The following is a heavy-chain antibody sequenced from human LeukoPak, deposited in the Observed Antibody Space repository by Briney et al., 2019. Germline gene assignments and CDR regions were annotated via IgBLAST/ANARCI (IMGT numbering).Heavy chain of an antibody. CDR1: GGSISSYY. CDR2: IKQDGSEK. CDR3: ARDRYNSNWFYYYGMDV. J-gene: IGHJ6*02. V-gene: IGHV3-7*01. Sequence: PSETLSLTCTVSGGSISSYYWSWIRQPPGKGLEWVANIKQDGSEKYYVDSVKGRFTISRDNAKNSLYLQMNSLRAEDTAVYYCARDRYNSNWFYYYGMDVWGQGTTVTVSS. D-gene: IGHD6-13*01.